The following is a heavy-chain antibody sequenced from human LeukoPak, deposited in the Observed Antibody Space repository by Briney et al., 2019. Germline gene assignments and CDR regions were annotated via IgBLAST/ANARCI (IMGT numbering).Heavy chain of an antibody. V-gene: IGHV3-74*01. CDR1: GFTFRNYW. J-gene: IGHJ4*02. CDR2: INPDGSST. D-gene: IGHD6-13*01. CDR3: ARSGYSSSLLDY. Sequence: GRSLRLSCAASGFTFRNYWMHWVRQAPGKGLVWVSRINPDGSSTSYADSVKGRFTISRDNAKNSLYLQMNSLRAEDTAVYYCARSGYSSSLLDYWGQGTLVTVSS.